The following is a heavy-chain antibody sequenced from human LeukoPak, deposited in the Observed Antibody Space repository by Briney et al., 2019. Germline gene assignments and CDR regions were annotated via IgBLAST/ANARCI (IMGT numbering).Heavy chain of an antibody. V-gene: IGHV3-21*01. CDR1: GFTFSSYS. CDR2: ISSSSYI. J-gene: IGHJ4*02. Sequence: GGSLRLSCAASGFTFSSYSMNWVRQAPGKGLEWVSSISSSSYIYYADSVKGRFTISRDNAKNSLYLQMNSLRAEDTAVYYCAREDSSGYSQQIDYWGQGTLVTVSS. D-gene: IGHD3-22*01. CDR3: AREDSSGYSQQIDY.